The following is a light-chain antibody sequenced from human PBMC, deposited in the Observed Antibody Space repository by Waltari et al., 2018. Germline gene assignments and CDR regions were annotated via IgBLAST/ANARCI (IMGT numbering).Light chain of an antibody. CDR2: WAS. CDR1: QTILYSPTNRNY. Sequence: EIVLTQSPDSLAVSLGERATINCKSSQTILYSPTNRNYLAWYQQRPGQPPKLLIYWASVRASGVPDRFSGSGSGTDFTLTISSLQPEDVAVYYCQQYITTLTFGGGTKVEIK. CDR3: QQYITTLT. V-gene: IGKV4-1*01. J-gene: IGKJ4*01.